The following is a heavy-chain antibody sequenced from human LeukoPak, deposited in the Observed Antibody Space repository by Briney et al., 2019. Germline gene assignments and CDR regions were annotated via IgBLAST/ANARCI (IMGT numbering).Heavy chain of an antibody. Sequence: ASVKVSCKASGYTFTRYDINWGRQATGQGVEWMGWMNPNSCNTGYAQKFQGRVTMTRNTSISTAYMELSSLRSEDTAVYYCARADCSSTSCSNWFDPWAREPWSPSPQ. V-gene: IGHV1-8*01. CDR3: ARADCSSTSCSNWFDP. J-gene: IGHJ5*02. D-gene: IGHD2-2*01. CDR1: GYTFTRYD. CDR2: MNPNSCNT.